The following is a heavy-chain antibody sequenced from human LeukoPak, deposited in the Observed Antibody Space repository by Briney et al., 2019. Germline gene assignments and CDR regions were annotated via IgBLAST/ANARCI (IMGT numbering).Heavy chain of an antibody. CDR1: GCTFSSYA. D-gene: IGHD3-9*01. CDR2: IIPILGIA. CDR3: AYLRGYLTGYYTFDY. Sequence: GSSVKVSCKASGCTFSSYAISWVRQAPGQGLEWMGRIIPILGIANYAQKFQGRVTITADKSTSTAYMELSSLRSEDTAVYYCAYLRGYLTGYYTFDYWGQGTLVTVSS. V-gene: IGHV1-69*04. J-gene: IGHJ4*02.